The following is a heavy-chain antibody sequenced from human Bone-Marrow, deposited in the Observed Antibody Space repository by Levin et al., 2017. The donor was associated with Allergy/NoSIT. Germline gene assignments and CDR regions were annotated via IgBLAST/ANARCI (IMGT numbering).Heavy chain of an antibody. Sequence: RASVKVSCKASGHTFTTYYMHWVRQAPGQGLEWMGIINPSGGSTSYAQKFQGRVTMTRDTSTITVYMELSSLRYEDTAVYYCAREPEWLARDAFDIWGQGTMVTVSS. CDR2: INPSGGST. CDR3: AREPEWLARDAFDI. V-gene: IGHV1-46*01. CDR1: GHTFTTYY. D-gene: IGHD6-19*01. J-gene: IGHJ3*02.